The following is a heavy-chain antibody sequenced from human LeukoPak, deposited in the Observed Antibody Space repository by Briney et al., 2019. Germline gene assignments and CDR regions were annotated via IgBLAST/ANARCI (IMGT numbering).Heavy chain of an antibody. D-gene: IGHD3-3*01. CDR3: AKDVYGSSYDFWRVGDAFDI. CDR2: ISGSGGST. Sequence: PGGSLRLSCAASGFVFNSFGMNWVRQAPGKGLEWVSAISGSGGSTYYADSVKGRFTISRDNSKNTLYLQMNSLRAEDTAVYYCAKDVYGSSYDFWRVGDAFDIWGQGTMVTVSS. CDR1: GFVFNSFG. V-gene: IGHV3-23*01. J-gene: IGHJ3*02.